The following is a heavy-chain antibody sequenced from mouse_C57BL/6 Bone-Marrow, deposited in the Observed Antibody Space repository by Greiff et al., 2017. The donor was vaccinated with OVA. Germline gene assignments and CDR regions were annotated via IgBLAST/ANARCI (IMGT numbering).Heavy chain of an antibody. V-gene: IGHV5-17*01. CDR3: AIYYGNYVDFDY. CDR2: ISSGSSTI. Sequence: EVKVEESGGGLVKPGGSLKLSCAASGFTFSDYGMHWVRQAPEKGLEWVAYISSGSSTIYYADTVKGRFTISRDNAKNTLFLQMTSLRSEDTAMYYCAIYYGNYVDFDYWGQGTTLTVSS. CDR1: GFTFSDYG. D-gene: IGHD2-1*01. J-gene: IGHJ2*01.